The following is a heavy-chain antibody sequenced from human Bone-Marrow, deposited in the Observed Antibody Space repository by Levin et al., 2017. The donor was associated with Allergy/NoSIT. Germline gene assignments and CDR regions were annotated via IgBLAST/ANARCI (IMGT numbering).Heavy chain of an antibody. D-gene: IGHD3-16*02. CDR3: ARAAYYEFVWGSFRFFDH. CDR1: GGSLTNGDYY. V-gene: IGHV4-30-4*01. CDR2: IYYSGST. J-gene: IGHJ4*02. Sequence: SETLSLTCAVSGGSLTNGDYYWSWIRQSPGKGLEWIGYIYYSGSTYYNPSLKSRALISIDTSENQFSPKLKSVTAADTAVYFCARAAYYEFVWGSFRFFDHWGQGSLVTVSS.